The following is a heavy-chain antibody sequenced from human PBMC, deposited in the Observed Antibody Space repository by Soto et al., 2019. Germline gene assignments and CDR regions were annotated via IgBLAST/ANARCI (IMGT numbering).Heavy chain of an antibody. Sequence: LSLTCAVYGGSFSGHSWTWIRQSPGKGLEWIGDINRSGRVNYSPSLKSRVTISLDTSKNQFSLTLSAVTAADTAMYYCSTRAYDTNGYYRFDPWGQGTLVTVSS. CDR1: GGSFSGHS. CDR3: STRAYDTNGYYRFDP. J-gene: IGHJ5*01. D-gene: IGHD3-22*01. V-gene: IGHV4-34*01. CDR2: INRSGRV.